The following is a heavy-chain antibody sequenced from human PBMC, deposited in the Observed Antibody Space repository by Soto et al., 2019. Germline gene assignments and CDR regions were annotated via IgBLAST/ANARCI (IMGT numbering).Heavy chain of an antibody. CDR1: GGSISSYY. CDR3: ARGTYYYGSENYFHHDY. J-gene: IGHJ4*02. Sequence: SETLSLTCIVSGGSISSYYWSWIRQPPGKGLEWIGYIHYSGSTNHNPSLKSRVIISVDTSKNQFSLKLRSVTAADTAVYYCARGTYYYGSENYFHHDYWGQGTLVTVSS. CDR2: IHYSGST. V-gene: IGHV4-59*01. D-gene: IGHD3-10*01.